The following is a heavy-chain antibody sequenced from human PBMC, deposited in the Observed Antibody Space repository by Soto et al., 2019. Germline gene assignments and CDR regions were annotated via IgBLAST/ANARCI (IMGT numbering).Heavy chain of an antibody. J-gene: IGHJ4*02. Sequence: HTGGSLRLSCAASGFTFSSYSMNWVRQAPGQGLEWVSYISSSGTTMYYADSVKGRFTISRDSAKNSLYLQMNSLRAEDTAVYYCARGAETGYSGVDYWGQGTLVTVSS. V-gene: IGHV3-48*01. CDR3: ARGAETGYSGVDY. CDR1: GFTFSSYS. D-gene: IGHD6-25*01. CDR2: ISSSGTTM.